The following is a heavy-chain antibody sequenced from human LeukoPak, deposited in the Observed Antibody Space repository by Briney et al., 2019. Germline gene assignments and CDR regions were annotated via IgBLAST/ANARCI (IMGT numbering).Heavy chain of an antibody. J-gene: IGHJ6*02. CDR3: AKAEGATLYYYGVDV. V-gene: IGHV3-23*01. CDR1: GFTFSTYA. CDR2: ISGSGGNT. Sequence: PGGSLRLSCAASGFTFSTYAMSWVRQAPGKGPEWVSSISGSGGNTYYADSVKGRFTISRDNSKYTLYLQMNRLRADDTAVYYCAKAEGATLYYYGVDVWGQGTTVTVSS.